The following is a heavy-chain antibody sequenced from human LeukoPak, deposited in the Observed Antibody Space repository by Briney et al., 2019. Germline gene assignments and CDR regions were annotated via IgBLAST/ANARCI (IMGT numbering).Heavy chain of an antibody. CDR3: ARSTIFGVVPYYFDY. V-gene: IGHV4-30-2*01. J-gene: IGHJ4*02. Sequence: SQTLSLTCTVSGGSISSGGYYWSWIRQPPGKGLEGIEYIYHSGSTYYNPSLKSRVTISVDRSKNQFSLKLSSVTAADTAVYYCARSTIFGVVPYYFDYWGQGTLVTVSS. CDR1: GGSISSGGYY. CDR2: IYHSGST. D-gene: IGHD3-3*01.